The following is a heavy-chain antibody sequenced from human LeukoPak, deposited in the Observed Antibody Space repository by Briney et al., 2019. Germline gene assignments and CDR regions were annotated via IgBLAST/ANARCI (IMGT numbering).Heavy chain of an antibody. V-gene: IGHV3-30*18. D-gene: IGHD3-10*01. CDR1: GFTFSTYG. CDR2: ISYDGDNK. Sequence: GGSLRLSCAASGFTFSTYGMHWVRQAPGKGLEWVAVISYDGDNKYFADSVEGRFTISRDNSKNTLYLQMNSLRAEDTAVYYCAKDRLLLARGVIDAFDIWGQGTMVTVSS. J-gene: IGHJ3*02. CDR3: AKDRLLLARGVIDAFDI.